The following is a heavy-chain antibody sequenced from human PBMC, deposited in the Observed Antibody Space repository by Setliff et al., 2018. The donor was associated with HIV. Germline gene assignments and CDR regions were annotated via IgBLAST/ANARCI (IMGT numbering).Heavy chain of an antibody. CDR1: GGSSSGYY. CDR2: IHYSGSS. J-gene: IGHJ6*03. D-gene: IGHD1-1*01. V-gene: IGHV4-59*01. Sequence: PSETLSRTCTVSGGSSSGYYWSWVRQPPEKRLELIGFIHYSGSSDYNPSLKSRITISVDMSRNQFSLVLSSVTAADTAVYYCARFQAWPLGRRGGYYYYMDVWGKGTTVTVSS. CDR3: ARFQAWPLGRRGGYYYYMDV.